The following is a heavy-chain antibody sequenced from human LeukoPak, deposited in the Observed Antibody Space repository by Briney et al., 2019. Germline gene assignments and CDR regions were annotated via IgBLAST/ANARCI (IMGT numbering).Heavy chain of an antibody. D-gene: IGHD3-10*01. CDR1: AYTFTSYS. CDR3: AILPSALETKS. J-gene: IGHJ5*02. CDR2: IDPNSGGT. Sequence: AGKLCRYSSAYTFTSYSMHLVRQAPGQGLEWMGWIDPNSGGTNYAQKVQGKVTMTRDKSISTANMELSRLRSDDASVYYCAILPSALETKSWGQGTQVTVSS. V-gene: IGHV1-2*02.